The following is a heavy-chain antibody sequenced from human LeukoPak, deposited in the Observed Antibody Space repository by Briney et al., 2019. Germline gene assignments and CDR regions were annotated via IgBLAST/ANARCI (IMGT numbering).Heavy chain of an antibody. Sequence: SETLSLTCTVSGGSISSYYWSWIRQPPGKGPEWIGYIYYSGSTNYNPSLKSRVTISVDTSKNQFSLKLSSVTAADTAVYYCARQGYCSSTSCYSRGWFDPWGQGALVTVSS. CDR1: GGSISSYY. CDR2: IYYSGST. D-gene: IGHD2-2*01. V-gene: IGHV4-59*08. CDR3: ARQGYCSSTSCYSRGWFDP. J-gene: IGHJ5*02.